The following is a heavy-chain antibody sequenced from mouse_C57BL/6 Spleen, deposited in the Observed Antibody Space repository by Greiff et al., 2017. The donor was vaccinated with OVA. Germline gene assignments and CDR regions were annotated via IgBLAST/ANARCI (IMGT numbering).Heavy chain of an antibody. Sequence: VKLQESGPELVKPGASVKISCKASGYAFSSSWMNWVKQRPGKGLEWIGRIYPGDGDTNYNGKFKGKATLTADKSSSTAYMQLSSLTSEDSAVYFCARGGNYYGSGDYFDYWGQGTTLTVSS. CDR3: ARGGNYYGSGDYFDY. V-gene: IGHV1-82*01. D-gene: IGHD1-1*01. CDR2: IYPGDGDT. J-gene: IGHJ2*01. CDR1: GYAFSSSW.